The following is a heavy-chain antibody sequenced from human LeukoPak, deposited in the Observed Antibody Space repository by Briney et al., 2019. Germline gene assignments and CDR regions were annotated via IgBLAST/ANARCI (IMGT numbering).Heavy chain of an antibody. V-gene: IGHV1-18*01. CDR3: AREQVVAAAASFP. Sequence: ASVKVSCKASGYTFTSYSISWVRQSPGQGLEWMGWIIAYNGNTNYAQKLQGRVTITTDTSTSTAYMELSSLRSDDTAVYYCAREQVVAAAASFPWGQGTLVTVSS. CDR2: IIAYNGNT. D-gene: IGHD6-13*01. CDR1: GYTFTSYS. J-gene: IGHJ5*02.